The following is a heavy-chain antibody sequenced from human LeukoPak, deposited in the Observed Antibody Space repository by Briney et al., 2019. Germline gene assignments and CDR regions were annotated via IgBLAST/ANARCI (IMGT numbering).Heavy chain of an antibody. D-gene: IGHD4-17*01. CDR3: TTALYKTTANVWHLDY. V-gene: IGHV3-9*02. CDR2: ISWNSGSI. J-gene: IGHJ4*02. Sequence: GRSLRLSCAASGFTSDDYAMHWVRQAPGKGLEWVSGISWNSGSIGYADSVKGRFTISRDNAKNSLYLQMNSLRAEDTALYYCTTALYKTTANVWHLDYWGQGTLVTVSS. CDR1: GFTSDDYA.